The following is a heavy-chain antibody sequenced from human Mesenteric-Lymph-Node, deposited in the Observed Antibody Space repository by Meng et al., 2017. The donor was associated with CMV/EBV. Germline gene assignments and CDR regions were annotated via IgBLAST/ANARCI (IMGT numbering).Heavy chain of an antibody. Sequence: KLQESGPGPVKPSETLSLSCIVSGDSNSNSTYYWTWIRQPPGKGLEWIGSVHHSGTTYYNPSLKGRLTISVDTSANLFSLRLTTVTAADTATYYCARRGNYDSDYSEYWGQGTLVTVSS. D-gene: IGHD3-22*01. CDR1: GDSNSNSTYY. CDR3: ARRGNYDSDYSEY. V-gene: IGHV4-39*01. CDR2: VHHSGTT. J-gene: IGHJ4*02.